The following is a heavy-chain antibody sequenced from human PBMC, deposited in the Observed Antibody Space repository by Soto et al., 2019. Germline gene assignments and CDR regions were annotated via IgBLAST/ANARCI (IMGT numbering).Heavy chain of an antibody. D-gene: IGHD2-8*02. V-gene: IGHV4-34*01. J-gene: IGHJ4*02. CDR2: INHSGST. Sequence: SETLSLTCAVYGGSFSGYSWTWIRQPPGTGLEWIGEINHSGSTNYNPSLKSRVTISVDASKNQFSLKLTSVTAADTAVYYCARDKITGLFDYWGQGTLVTVSS. CDR3: ARDKITGLFDY. CDR1: GGSFSGYS.